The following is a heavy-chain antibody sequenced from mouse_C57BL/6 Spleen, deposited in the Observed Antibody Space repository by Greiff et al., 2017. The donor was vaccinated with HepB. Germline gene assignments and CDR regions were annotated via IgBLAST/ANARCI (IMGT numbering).Heavy chain of an antibody. J-gene: IGHJ3*01. CDR1: GYAFSSSW. CDR3: ARSYDGPGFAY. V-gene: IGHV1-82*01. Sequence: VKLQQSGPELVKPGASVKISCKASGYAFSSSWMNWVKQRPGKGLEWIGRIYPGDGDTNYNGKFKGKATLTADKSSSTAYMQLSSLTSEDSAVYFCARSYDGPGFAYWGQGTLVTVSA. CDR2: IYPGDGDT. D-gene: IGHD2-3*01.